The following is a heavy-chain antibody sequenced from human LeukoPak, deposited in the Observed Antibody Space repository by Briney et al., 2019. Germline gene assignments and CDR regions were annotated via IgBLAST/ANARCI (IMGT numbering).Heavy chain of an antibody. J-gene: IGHJ4*02. Sequence: PGGSLRLSCAVSGFTFSTYAMSWVRQAPGKGLEWVSSISGTDNSAYYADSVKGRFTISRDNSKNTLYLQMNSLRAEDTAVYYCARVTTSGSYKFDYWGQGTLVTVSS. CDR1: GFTFSTYA. V-gene: IGHV3-23*01. D-gene: IGHD3-10*01. CDR3: ARVTTSGSYKFDY. CDR2: ISGTDNSA.